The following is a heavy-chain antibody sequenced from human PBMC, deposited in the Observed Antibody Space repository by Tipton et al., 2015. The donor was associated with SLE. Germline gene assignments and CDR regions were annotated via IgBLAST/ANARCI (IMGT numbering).Heavy chain of an antibody. D-gene: IGHD1-1*01. CDR3: ARVPGLERSYYYNYYMDV. CDR2: IYHSGST. CDR1: GYSISSGYY. Sequence: TLSLTCTVSGYSISSGYYWGWIRQPPGKGLEWIGSIYHSGSTYYNPSLKSRVTISVDTSKNQFSLKLSSVTAADTAVYYCARVPGLERSYYYNYYMDVWGKGTTVTVSS. V-gene: IGHV4-38-2*02. J-gene: IGHJ6*03.